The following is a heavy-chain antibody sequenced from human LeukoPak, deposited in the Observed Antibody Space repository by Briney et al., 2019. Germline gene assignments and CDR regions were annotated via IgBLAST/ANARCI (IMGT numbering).Heavy chain of an antibody. V-gene: IGHV3-53*01. CDR3: AKSPVSSCRGSFCYPFDY. J-gene: IGHJ4*02. D-gene: IGHD2-15*01. Sequence: GGSLRLSCAASGFTVSSNYIWVRQAPGKGLEWVSVIYSGGSTYYADSVKGRFTISRDNFRNTLYLQMNTLRAEDTAVYFCAKSPVSSCRGSFCYPFDYWGQGNLVTVSS. CDR2: IYSGGST. CDR1: GFTVSSNY.